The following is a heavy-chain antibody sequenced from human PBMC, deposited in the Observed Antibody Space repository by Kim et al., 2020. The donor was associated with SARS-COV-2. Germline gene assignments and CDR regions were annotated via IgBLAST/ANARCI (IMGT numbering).Heavy chain of an antibody. CDR1: GFTFSSYA. Sequence: GGSLRLSCVASGFTFSSYAMSWVRQAPGKGLEWVSAISGSGGSTYYADSVKGRFTISRDNSKNTLYLQMNSLRAEDTAVYYCAKFGLYDSSGYSSDAFDIWGQGTMVTVSS. J-gene: IGHJ3*02. D-gene: IGHD3-22*01. CDR3: AKFGLYDSSGYSSDAFDI. CDR2: ISGSGGST. V-gene: IGHV3-23*01.